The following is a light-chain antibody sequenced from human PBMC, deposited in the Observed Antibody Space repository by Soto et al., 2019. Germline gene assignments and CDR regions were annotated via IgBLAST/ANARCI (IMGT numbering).Light chain of an antibody. V-gene: IGLV1-44*01. Sequence: QSVLTQPPSASGTPGQRVTISCSGSSSNIGSNTVNWYQQLPGTAPKLLIYSNNQPPSGVPDRFSGSKSGTSASLAISGLQSEDEADYYCAAWDDSLNDVVFGGGTKLTVL. CDR1: SSNIGSNT. J-gene: IGLJ2*01. CDR3: AAWDDSLNDVV. CDR2: SNN.